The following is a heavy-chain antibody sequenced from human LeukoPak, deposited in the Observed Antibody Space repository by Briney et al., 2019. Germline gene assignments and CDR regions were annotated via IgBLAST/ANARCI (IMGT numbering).Heavy chain of an antibody. D-gene: IGHD2-8*01. Sequence: GGSLRLSCAASGFIFSTYPMGWVRQAPGKGLEWVAVITGGGATTYHADSLEGRFTISRDNPKNVLFLQMDSLGAEDTAVYYCAKSRAPYCTNGACFRGLDYWGLGTLVTVSS. V-gene: IGHV3-23*01. CDR1: GFIFSTYP. J-gene: IGHJ4*02. CDR2: ITGGGATT. CDR3: AKSRAPYCTNGACFRGLDY.